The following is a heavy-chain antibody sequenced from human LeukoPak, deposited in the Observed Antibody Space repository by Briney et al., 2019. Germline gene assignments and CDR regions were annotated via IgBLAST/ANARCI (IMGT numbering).Heavy chain of an antibody. Sequence: GASVKVSCKASGYTFTSYDINRVRQATGQGLEWMGWMNPNSGNTGYAQKFQGRVTMTRNTSISTAYMELSSLRSEDTAVYYCARGQSIAVAGTVYYGMDVWGQGTTVTVSS. CDR2: MNPNSGNT. D-gene: IGHD6-19*01. CDR1: GYTFTSYD. J-gene: IGHJ6*02. V-gene: IGHV1-8*01. CDR3: ARGQSIAVAGTVYYGMDV.